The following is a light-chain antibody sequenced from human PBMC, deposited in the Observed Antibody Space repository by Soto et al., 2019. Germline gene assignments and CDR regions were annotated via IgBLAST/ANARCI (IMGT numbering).Light chain of an antibody. CDR2: DTS. CDR3: QQYGSSPPVT. Sequence: EIVLTQSPGTLSLSPGERATLSCRASQSVSSGYLAWYQQKPGQPPRVLIYDTSSRATGIPDRFSGSGSGTDFTLTISSLEPEDLAMYYCQQYGSSPPVTFGPGTTVDFK. CDR1: QSVSSGY. V-gene: IGKV3-20*01. J-gene: IGKJ3*01.